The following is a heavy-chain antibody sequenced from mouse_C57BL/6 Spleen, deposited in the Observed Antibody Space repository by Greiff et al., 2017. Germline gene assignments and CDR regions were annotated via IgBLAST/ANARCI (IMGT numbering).Heavy chain of an antibody. J-gene: IGHJ4*01. V-gene: IGHV3-6*01. CDR3: ARGGDYYGSSYYAMDY. Sequence: EVQLVESGPGLVKPSQSLSLTCSVTGYSITSGYYWNWIRQFPGNKLEWMGYISYDGSNNYNPSLKNRISITRDTSKNQFFLKLNSVTTEDTATYYCARGGDYYGSSYYAMDYWGQGTSVTVSS. CDR2: ISYDGSN. D-gene: IGHD1-1*01. CDR1: GYSITSGYY.